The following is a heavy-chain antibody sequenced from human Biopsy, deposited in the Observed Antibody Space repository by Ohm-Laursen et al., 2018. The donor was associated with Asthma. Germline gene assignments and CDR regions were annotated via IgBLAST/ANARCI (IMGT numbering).Heavy chain of an antibody. J-gene: IGHJ4*02. Sequence: ASVKVSCKASGYPFIGYLIHWMRQAPGQGLEWMGRINPNSGATNYAQKFQGRVTMTRDTSTSTVYMELSSPRSEDTAVYYCARAGALIVGATMGYWGQGTLVTVSS. V-gene: IGHV1-2*06. CDR3: ARAGALIVGATMGY. CDR1: GYPFIGYL. CDR2: INPNSGAT. D-gene: IGHD1-26*01.